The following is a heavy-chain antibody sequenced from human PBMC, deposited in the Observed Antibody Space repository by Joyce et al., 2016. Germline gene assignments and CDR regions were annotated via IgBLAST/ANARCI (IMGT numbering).Heavy chain of an antibody. CDR1: GGSFSGYY. D-gene: IGHD7-27*01. CDR2: INQSGRT. Sequence: QVQLQQWGAGLLKPSETLSITCAVYGGSFSGYYWSWIRQPPGKGLEWMGEINQSGRTNSSPNLMSRVAISVDTSKNQYSLKLISVTAADTAVYYCARGPRSNWGLVWFDPWGQGTLVTVSS. CDR3: ARGPRSNWGLVWFDP. J-gene: IGHJ5*02. V-gene: IGHV4-34*01.